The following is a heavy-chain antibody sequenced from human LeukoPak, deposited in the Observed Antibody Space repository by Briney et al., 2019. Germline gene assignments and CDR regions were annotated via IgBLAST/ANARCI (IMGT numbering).Heavy chain of an antibody. CDR3: ARRETAAGNFDY. CDR2: IYYSGST. J-gene: IGHJ4*02. V-gene: IGHV4-39*01. Sequence: SETLSLTCTVSGGSISSSSYYWGWIRRPPGKGLEWIGSIYYSGSTYYNPSLKSRVTISVDTSKNQFSLELSSVTATDTAVCYCARRETAAGNFDYWGQGTLVTVSS. CDR1: GGSISSSSYY. D-gene: IGHD6-13*01.